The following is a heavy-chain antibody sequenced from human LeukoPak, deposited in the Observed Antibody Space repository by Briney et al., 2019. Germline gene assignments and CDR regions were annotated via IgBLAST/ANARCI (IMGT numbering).Heavy chain of an antibody. CDR3: AATPGYSGYDFGY. Sequence: WGSLRLSCAASGFTFSSYGMHWVRQAPGKGLEWVAVISYDGSNKYYADSVKGRFTISRDNSKNTLYLQMNSLRAEDTAVYYCAATPGYSGYDFGYWGQGTLVTVSS. D-gene: IGHD5-12*01. J-gene: IGHJ4*02. CDR1: GFTFSSYG. CDR2: ISYDGSNK. V-gene: IGHV3-30*03.